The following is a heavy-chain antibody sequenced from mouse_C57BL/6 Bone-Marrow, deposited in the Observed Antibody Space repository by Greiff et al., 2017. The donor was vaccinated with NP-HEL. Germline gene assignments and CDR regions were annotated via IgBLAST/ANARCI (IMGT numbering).Heavy chain of an antibody. Sequence: DVMLVESGGGLVQPKGSLKLSCAASGFTFNTYAMPWVRQAPGKGLEWVARISRKSSNYATYYADPVKDRFTISRDESQSMLYLQMNNLKTYDTAMYYCVRGWFFDVWGTGTTVTVSS. V-gene: IGHV10-3*01. CDR2: ISRKSSNYAT. CDR1: GFTFNTYA. CDR3: VRGWFFDV. J-gene: IGHJ1*03.